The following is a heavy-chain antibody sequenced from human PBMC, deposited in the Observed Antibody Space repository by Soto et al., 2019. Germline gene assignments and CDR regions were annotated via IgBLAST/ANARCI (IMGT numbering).Heavy chain of an antibody. CDR3: ARARIAAAGRYFDY. CDR1: GFTFSSYS. J-gene: IGHJ4*02. D-gene: IGHD6-13*01. V-gene: IGHV3-21*01. Sequence: GGSLRLSCAASGFTFSSYSMKWFRQGPGKGLEWVSSISSSSSYIYYADSVKGRFTISRDNAKNSLYLQMNSLRAEDTAVYCCARARIAAAGRYFDYWGQGTLVTVSS. CDR2: ISSSSSYI.